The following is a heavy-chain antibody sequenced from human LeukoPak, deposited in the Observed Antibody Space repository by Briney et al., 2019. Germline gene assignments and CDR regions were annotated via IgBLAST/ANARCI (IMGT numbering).Heavy chain of an antibody. J-gene: IGHJ5*02. D-gene: IGHD6-19*01. Sequence: GMSLRLSCAASGFTFTTYAMLWVRQAPGKGLDWVAVISYDGISKYYADSVKGRLTISRDNSKNTLYLQMNSLRVEDTAVYYCARDYSSAWVNWIDPWGQGTLVTVSS. V-gene: IGHV3-30-3*01. CDR2: ISYDGISK. CDR3: ARDYSSAWVNWIDP. CDR1: GFTFTTYA.